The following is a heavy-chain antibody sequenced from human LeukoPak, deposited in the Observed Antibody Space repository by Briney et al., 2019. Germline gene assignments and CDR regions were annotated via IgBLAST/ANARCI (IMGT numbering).Heavy chain of an antibody. CDR3: AKIDGGMFAFDI. CDR2: INQGGNDR. D-gene: IGHD1-26*01. V-gene: IGHV3-7*03. Sequence: GGSLRLSCAASGFTFSSHWMSWVRQAPGKGLEWVANINQGGNDRNYVDSVRGRFTISRDNSKNTLYLQMNSLRAEDTAVYYCAKIDGGMFAFDIWGQGTMVTVSS. CDR1: GFTFSSHW. J-gene: IGHJ3*02.